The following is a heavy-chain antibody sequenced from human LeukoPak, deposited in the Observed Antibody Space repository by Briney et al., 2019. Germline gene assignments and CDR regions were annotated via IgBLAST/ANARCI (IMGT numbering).Heavy chain of an antibody. CDR3: ASSLKSGSGSWWGGDTDQDWFDP. J-gene: IGHJ5*02. D-gene: IGHD3-10*01. V-gene: IGHV4-61*10. CDR1: GGSISSGSYY. Sequence: PSETLSLTCTVSGGSISSGSYYWSWIRQPAGKGLEWIGYIYYSGSTNYNPSLKSRVTISVDTSKNQFSLKLSSVTAADTAVYYCASSLKSGSGSWWGGDTDQDWFDPWGQGTLVTVSS. CDR2: IYYSGST.